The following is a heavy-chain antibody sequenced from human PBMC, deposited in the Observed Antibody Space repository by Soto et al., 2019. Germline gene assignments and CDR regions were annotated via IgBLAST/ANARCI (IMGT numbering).Heavy chain of an antibody. CDR2: INPNSGGT. V-gene: IGHV1-2*02. J-gene: IGHJ6*02. CDR3: ARDRGAPYDSSGTLGMDV. Sequence: ASVKVSCKASGYTFTGYYMHWVRQAPGQGPEWMGWINPNSGGTNYAQKFQGRVTMTRDTSISTAYMELSRLRSDDTAVYYCARDRGAPYDSSGTLGMDVWGQGTTVTVSS. D-gene: IGHD3-22*01. CDR1: GYTFTGYY.